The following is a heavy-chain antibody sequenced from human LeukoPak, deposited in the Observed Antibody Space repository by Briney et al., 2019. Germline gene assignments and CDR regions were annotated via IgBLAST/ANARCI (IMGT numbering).Heavy chain of an antibody. CDR3: ARDLGSNYVYFDY. V-gene: IGHV4-4*07. CDR1: GGSISSHY. CDR2: IHTSGIT. D-gene: IGHD1-26*01. J-gene: IGHJ4*02. Sequence: KPSETLSLTCTVSGGSISSHYWSWIRQPAGKGLEYIGRIHTSGITNYNPSLKSRVTMSGDTSKNLFSLKLSSVTAADTAVYYCARDLGSNYVYFDYWGQGSLVTVSS.